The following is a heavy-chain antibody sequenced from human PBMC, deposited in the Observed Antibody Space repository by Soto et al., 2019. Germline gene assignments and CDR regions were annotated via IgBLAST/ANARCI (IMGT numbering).Heavy chain of an antibody. CDR2: ISYDGSNK. CDR3: AKPAQYSSRWYGLALNWFDP. Sequence: QVQLVESGGGVVQPGRSLRLSCAASGFTFSSYGMHWVRQAPGKGLEWVAVISYDGSNKYYADSVKGRFTISRDNSXXTXYXXMNSLRAEDTAVYYCAKPAQYSSRWYGLALNWFDPWGQGTLVTVSS. CDR1: GFTFSSYG. J-gene: IGHJ5*02. V-gene: IGHV3-30*18. D-gene: IGHD6-13*01.